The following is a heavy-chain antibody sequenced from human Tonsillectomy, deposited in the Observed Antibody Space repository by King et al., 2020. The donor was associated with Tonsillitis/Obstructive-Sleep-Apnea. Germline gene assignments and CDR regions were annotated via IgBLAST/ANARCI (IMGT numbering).Heavy chain of an antibody. V-gene: IGHV3-15*01. Sequence: VQLVESGGGLVKTGGSLRLSCAVSGFTFSNAWMSWVRQAPGKGLEWVGRIKSKIDGGTTDYAAPVKGRFTISRDDSKNTLYLQINSLKTEDTAVYYCTSDRIKPLVLGYYYFMDVWGKGTTVTVSS. CDR1: GFTFSNAW. CDR3: TSDRIKPLVLGYYYFMDV. D-gene: IGHD6-6*01. J-gene: IGHJ6*03. CDR2: IKSKIDGGTT.